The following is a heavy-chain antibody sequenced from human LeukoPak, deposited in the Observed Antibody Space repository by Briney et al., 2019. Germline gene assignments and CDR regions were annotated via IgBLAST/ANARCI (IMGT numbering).Heavy chain of an antibody. CDR2: ISYDGSNK. Sequence: GRSLRLSCAASGFTFSSSAMHWVRHAPGKGLEWEAVISYDGSNKYYADSVKARFTISRDNSKNTLYLQMNSLRAEDTAVYYCARDIGVLTDYWGQGTLVTVSS. D-gene: IGHD2-8*01. CDR3: ARDIGVLTDY. CDR1: GFTFSSSA. J-gene: IGHJ4*02. V-gene: IGHV3-30-3*01.